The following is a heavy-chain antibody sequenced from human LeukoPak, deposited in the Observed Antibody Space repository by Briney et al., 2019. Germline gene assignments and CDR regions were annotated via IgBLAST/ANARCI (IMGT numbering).Heavy chain of an antibody. D-gene: IGHD4-23*01. CDR2: INPNSGGT. J-gene: IGHJ4*02. CDR3: ARGSDYDGLDY. Sequence: ASVKVSCKASGYTFTSYGISWVRQAPGQGLEWMGWINPNSGGTNYAQKFQGRVTMTRDTSISTAYMELSRLRSDDTAVYYCARGSDYDGLDYWGQGTLVTVSS. V-gene: IGHV1-2*02. CDR1: GYTFTSYG.